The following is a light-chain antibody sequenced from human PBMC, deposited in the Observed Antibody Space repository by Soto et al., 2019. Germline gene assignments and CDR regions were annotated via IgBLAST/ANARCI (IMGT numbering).Light chain of an antibody. Sequence: EIVWTQSPGTLSLSPGERASLSCRASQSVSSSYLAWYQQKPGQAPRPLIYGASSRVTGIPDRFSGSGSGTDFTLTISRLEPEDFAVYYCQQYGNSPPYTFGQGTKLEIK. CDR2: GAS. CDR3: QQYGNSPPYT. V-gene: IGKV3-20*01. CDR1: QSVSSSY. J-gene: IGKJ2*01.